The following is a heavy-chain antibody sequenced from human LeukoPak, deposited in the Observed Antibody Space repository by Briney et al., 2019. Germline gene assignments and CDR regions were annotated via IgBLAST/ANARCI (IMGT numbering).Heavy chain of an antibody. V-gene: IGHV3-20*04. Sequence: GGSLRLSCAASGFTFSSYWMTWVRQAPGKGLEWVSVINWNGANTGYADSVKGRFTISRDNAKNSLHLQMNSLRAEDTAFYYCARALYASSSWHTFDIWGQGTMVTVSS. D-gene: IGHD6-13*01. CDR2: INWNGANT. J-gene: IGHJ3*02. CDR3: ARALYASSSWHTFDI. CDR1: GFTFSSYW.